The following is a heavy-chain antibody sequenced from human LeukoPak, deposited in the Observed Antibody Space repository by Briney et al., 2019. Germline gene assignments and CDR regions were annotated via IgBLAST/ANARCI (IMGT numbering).Heavy chain of an antibody. CDR1: GFTFDDYA. Sequence: GRSLRLSCAASGFTFDDYAMHWVRQAPGKGLEWVSGISWNSGSIGYADSMKGRFTISRDNAENSLYLQMNSLRAEDTALYYCAKGLFGDRFVYFDYWGQGTLVTVSS. CDR2: ISWNSGSI. V-gene: IGHV3-9*01. J-gene: IGHJ4*02. CDR3: AKGLFGDRFVYFDY. D-gene: IGHD3-16*01.